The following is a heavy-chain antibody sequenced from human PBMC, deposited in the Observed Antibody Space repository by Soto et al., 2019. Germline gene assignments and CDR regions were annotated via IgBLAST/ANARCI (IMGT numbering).Heavy chain of an antibody. CDR2: IDPKSGGT. CDR3: ARGSVAVPA. J-gene: IGHJ4*02. D-gene: IGHD2-2*01. CDR1: GPTFIAYY. V-gene: IGHV1-2*02. Sequence: QLVQSGAEVKKPGASVRVSCKTSGPTFIAYYIHWVRQAPGQGLEWMGWIDPKSGGTTYEQKFLGRVTMTRDTSINTAYMDLNRLTSDDTAVYYCARGSVAVPAWGQGTLITVSS.